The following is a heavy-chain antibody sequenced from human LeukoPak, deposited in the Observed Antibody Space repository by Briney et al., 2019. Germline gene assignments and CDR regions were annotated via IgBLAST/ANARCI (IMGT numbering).Heavy chain of an antibody. CDR1: GGCISSYY. V-gene: IGHV4-59*01. CDR3: ARGGPNWVEIDY. Sequence: ETLSITCTVSGGCISSYYWSWIRQPPGKGLEWIGYIYYSGSTNYNPSLKSRVTISVDTSKNQFSLKLSSVTAADTAVYYCARGGPNWVEIDYWGQGTLVTVSS. J-gene: IGHJ4*02. CDR2: IYYSGST. D-gene: IGHD7-27*01.